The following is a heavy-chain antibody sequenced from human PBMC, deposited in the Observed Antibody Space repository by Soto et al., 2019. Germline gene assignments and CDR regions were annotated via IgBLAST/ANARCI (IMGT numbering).Heavy chain of an antibody. D-gene: IGHD3-10*01. J-gene: IGHJ6*02. CDR3: ARVTMVRGVYYYYGVDV. V-gene: IGHV1-69*06. CDR2: IIPIFGTA. Sequence: SVKVSCKASGGTFSSYAISWVRQAPGQGLEWMGGIIPIFGTANYAQKFQGRVTITADKSTSTAYMGLSSLRSEDTAVYYCARVTMVRGVYYYYGVDVWGQGTTVTVSS. CDR1: GGTFSSYA.